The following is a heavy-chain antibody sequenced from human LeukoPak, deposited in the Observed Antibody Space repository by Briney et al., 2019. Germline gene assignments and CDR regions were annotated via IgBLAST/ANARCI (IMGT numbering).Heavy chain of an antibody. CDR2: INHSGST. D-gene: IGHD2-15*01. V-gene: IGHV4-34*01. CDR1: GGSFSGYY. J-gene: IGHJ4*02. Sequence: SETLSLTCAVYGGSFSGYYWSWIRQPPGKGLEWIGEINHSGSTNYNPSLKSRVTISVDTSKNQFSLKLSSVTAADTAVYYCARARFGYCSGGSCYGPPPYFDYWGQGTLVTVSS. CDR3: ARARFGYCSGGSCYGPPPYFDY.